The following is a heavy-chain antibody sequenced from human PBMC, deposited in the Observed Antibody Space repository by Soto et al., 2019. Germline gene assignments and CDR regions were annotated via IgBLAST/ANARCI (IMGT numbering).Heavy chain of an antibody. CDR3: ARGYFANYYYYGMDV. CDR2: IYHSGST. Sequence: PSETLSLTCAVSGGSISSGGYSWSWIRQPPGKGLEWIGYIYHSGSTYYNPSLKSRVTISVDRSKNQFSLKLSSVTAADTAVYYCARGYFANYYYYGMDVWGQGTTVTVYS. CDR1: GGSISSGGYS. D-gene: IGHD3-10*01. V-gene: IGHV4-30-2*01. J-gene: IGHJ6*02.